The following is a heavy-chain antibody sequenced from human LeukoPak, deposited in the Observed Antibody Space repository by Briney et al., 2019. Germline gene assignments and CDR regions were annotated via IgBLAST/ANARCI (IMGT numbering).Heavy chain of an antibody. V-gene: IGHV3-74*01. Sequence: PGGSLRLSCAASGFTFSSYGMSWVRQAPGKGLVWVSRINSDGSSTSYADSVKGRFTISRDNAKNTLYLQMNSLRAEDTAVYYCGRGDFLPAGVDYWGQGAQVTVSS. CDR3: GRGDFLPAGVDY. D-gene: IGHD2/OR15-2a*01. CDR2: INSDGSST. J-gene: IGHJ4*02. CDR1: GFTFSSYG.